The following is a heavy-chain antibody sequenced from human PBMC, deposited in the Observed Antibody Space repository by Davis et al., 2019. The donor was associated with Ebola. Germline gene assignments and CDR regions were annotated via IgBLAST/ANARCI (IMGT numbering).Heavy chain of an antibody. CDR1: GYSFTNYG. CDR2: ISTYKSNT. CDR3: AREERGEVVVIDY. Sequence: ASVKVSCKASGYSFTNYGISWVRQAPGQGLEWMGWISTYKSNTKYAQKFQDRVTMTTDTSTSTAYMELKSLRSDETAVYYCAREERGEVVVIDYWGQGTLVTVSS. J-gene: IGHJ4*02. V-gene: IGHV1-18*01. D-gene: IGHD2-15*01.